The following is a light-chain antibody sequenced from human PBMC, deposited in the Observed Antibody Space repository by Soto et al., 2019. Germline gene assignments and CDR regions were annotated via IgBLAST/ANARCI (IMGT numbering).Light chain of an antibody. CDR1: QSISIY. Sequence: DIQMTQSPSTLSGSVGARVPITCRASQSISIYLNWYQLKPGKAPNLLMYGASYLKSGVPTRFSGSGSGTDFTLTISSLQPEDFAIYYCQQTYTTPEITFGQGTRLEIK. J-gene: IGKJ5*01. V-gene: IGKV1-39*01. CDR3: QQTYTTPEIT. CDR2: GAS.